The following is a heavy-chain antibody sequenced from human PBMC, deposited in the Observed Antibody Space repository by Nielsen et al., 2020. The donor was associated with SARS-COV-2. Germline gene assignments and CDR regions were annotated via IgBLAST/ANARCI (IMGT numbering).Heavy chain of an antibody. D-gene: IGHD2/OR15-2a*01. CDR3: ARDAGLPSDY. CDR2: IYYSGST. CDR1: GYSISSGYY. V-gene: IGHV4-61*01. J-gene: IGHJ4*02. Sequence: SDTLSLTCTVSGYSISSGYYWSWIRQPPGKGLEWIGYIYYSGSTNYNPSLKSRVTISVDTSKNQFSLKLSSVTAADTAVYYCARDAGLPSDYWGQGTLVTVSS.